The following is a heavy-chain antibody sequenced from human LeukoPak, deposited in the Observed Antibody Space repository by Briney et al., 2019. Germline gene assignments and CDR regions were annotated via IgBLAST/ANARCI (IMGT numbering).Heavy chain of an antibody. D-gene: IGHD3-3*01. CDR1: RFTFSSYW. J-gene: IGHJ4*02. CDR2: IKQDGSEK. Sequence: HPGGSLRLSCAASRFTFSSYWMSWVRQAPGKGLEWVANIKQDGSEKYYVDSVKGRFTISRDNAKNSLYLQLNSLRAEDTAVYYCARATPPYGFLEWSIFYADYWGQGTLVTVSS. V-gene: IGHV3-7*01. CDR3: ARATPPYGFLEWSIFYADY.